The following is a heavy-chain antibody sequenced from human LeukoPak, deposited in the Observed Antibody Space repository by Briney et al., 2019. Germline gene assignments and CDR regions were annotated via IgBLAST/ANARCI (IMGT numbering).Heavy chain of an antibody. V-gene: IGHV3-30-3*01. CDR2: ISYDGSNK. Sequence: GGSLRLSCAASGFTFSSYAMHWVRQAPGKGLEWVAVISYDGSNKYYADSAKGRFTISRDNSKNTLYLQMNSLRAEDTAVYYCARDGLRPAQIYYFDYWGQGTLVTVSS. CDR1: GFTFSSYA. D-gene: IGHD2/OR15-2a*01. CDR3: ARDGLRPAQIYYFDY. J-gene: IGHJ4*02.